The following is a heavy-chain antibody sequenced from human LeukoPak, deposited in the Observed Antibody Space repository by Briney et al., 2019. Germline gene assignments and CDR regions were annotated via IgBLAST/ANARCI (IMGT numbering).Heavy chain of an antibody. CDR2: ISTSGSTI. J-gene: IGHJ4*02. Sequence: GGSLRLSCAASKFTFSDHYMSWIRQAPGKGLEWVSYISTSGSTIYYADSVKGRLTISRDNAKNSLYLQMNSLRAEDTAVYYCVRGGNVAAAHFDYWGQGTLVTVSS. V-gene: IGHV3-11*04. CDR1: KFTFSDHY. CDR3: VRGGNVAAAHFDY. D-gene: IGHD6-13*01.